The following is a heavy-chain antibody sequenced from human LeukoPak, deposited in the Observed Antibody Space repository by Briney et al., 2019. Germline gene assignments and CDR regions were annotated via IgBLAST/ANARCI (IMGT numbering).Heavy chain of an antibody. CDR2: IYSGGST. CDR1: GFTVSSNY. J-gene: IGHJ4*02. D-gene: IGHD1-26*01. Sequence: GGSLRLSCADSGFTVSSNYMSWVRQAPGKGLEWVSVIYSGGSTYYADSVKGRFTISRDNSKNTLYLQMNSLRAEDTAVYYCARGTSAWELLGMGLYYFDYWGQGTLVTVSS. CDR3: ARGTSAWELLGMGLYYFDY. V-gene: IGHV3-66*01.